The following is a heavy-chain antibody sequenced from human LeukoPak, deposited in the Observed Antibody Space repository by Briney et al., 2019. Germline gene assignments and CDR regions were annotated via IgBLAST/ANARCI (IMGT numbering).Heavy chain of an antibody. Sequence: ASVKVSCKASGCTFTGNFMHWVRQAPGQGLEWMGRINPNNGGTNYAQKFQGRVTMTRDTSISTAYMELSRLISDDTAVYYCVRGPLYSYGIFDYWGQGTLVTVSS. V-gene: IGHV1-2*06. CDR2: INPNNGGT. CDR1: GCTFTGNF. D-gene: IGHD5-18*01. CDR3: VRGPLYSYGIFDY. J-gene: IGHJ4*02.